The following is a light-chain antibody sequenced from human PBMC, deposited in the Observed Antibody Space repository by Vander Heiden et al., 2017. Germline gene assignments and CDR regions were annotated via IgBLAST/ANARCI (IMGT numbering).Light chain of an antibody. J-gene: IGKJ1*01. V-gene: IGKV2-28*01. CDR3: RLGLQTPSA. Sequence: DIVMTHSPLSLPFTPGEPAAIACSSSQGLLPINGYTYLDWYLQKPGQSPQLLIYVGSNRVFGVPDRFSGSGPGTDFTLKISRVEAEDVGVYYCRLGLQTPSAFGQGTKVEIK. CDR2: VGS. CDR1: QGLLPINGYTY.